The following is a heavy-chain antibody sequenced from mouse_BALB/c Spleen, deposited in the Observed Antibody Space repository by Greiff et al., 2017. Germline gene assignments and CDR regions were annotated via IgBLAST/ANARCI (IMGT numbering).Heavy chain of an antibody. Sequence: QVQLQQSGAELVKPGASVKLSCKASGYTFTSYTMHWVKQRPGQGLEWIGYINPSSGYTNYNQKFKDKATLTADKSSSTAYMQLSSLTSEDSAVYYCARGDLYDGYYVAWFAYWGQGTLVTVSA. D-gene: IGHD2-3*01. CDR1: GYTFTSYT. J-gene: IGHJ3*01. CDR3: ARGDLYDGYYVAWFAY. V-gene: IGHV1S26*01. CDR2: INPSSGYT.